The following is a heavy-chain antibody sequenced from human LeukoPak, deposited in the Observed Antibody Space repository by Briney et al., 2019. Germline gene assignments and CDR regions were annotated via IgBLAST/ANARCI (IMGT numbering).Heavy chain of an antibody. CDR3: ARDPGYSGSYYWYFDL. CDR1: GFTFSSYA. J-gene: IGHJ2*01. D-gene: IGHD1-26*01. V-gene: IGHV3-30-3*01. CDR2: ISYDGCNK. Sequence: GRSLRLSCAASGFTFSSYAIHWVRQAPGKGLEWVAVISYDGCNKYYADSVKGRFTISRDNSKNTLYLQMNSLRAEDTAVYYCARDPGYSGSYYWYFDLWGRGTLVTVSS.